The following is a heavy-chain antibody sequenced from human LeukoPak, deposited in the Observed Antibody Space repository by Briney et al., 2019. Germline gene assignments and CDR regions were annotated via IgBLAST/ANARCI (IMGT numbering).Heavy chain of an antibody. D-gene: IGHD5-18*01. CDR2: ISYDGSNK. Sequence: GGSLRLSCAASGFTFSSYAMHWVRQAPGKGLEWVAVISYDGSNKYYPDSVKGRFTVSRDNSKNTLYLQMNSLRAEDTAVYYCAKARRGYSYGIFDYWGQGTLVTVSS. J-gene: IGHJ4*02. V-gene: IGHV3-30-3*01. CDR1: GFTFSSYA. CDR3: AKARRGYSYGIFDY.